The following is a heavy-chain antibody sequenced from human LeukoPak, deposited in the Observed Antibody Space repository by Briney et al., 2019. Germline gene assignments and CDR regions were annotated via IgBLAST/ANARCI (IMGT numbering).Heavy chain of an antibody. Sequence: PSETLSLTCAVYGGSFSGYYWSWIRQPPGKGLEWIGEINHSGSTNYNPSLKSRVTISVDTSKNQFSLKLSSVTAADTAVYYCARGRAVADYWGQGTLVTVSS. CDR3: ARGRAVADY. D-gene: IGHD6-19*01. J-gene: IGHJ4*02. V-gene: IGHV4-34*01. CDR2: INHSGST. CDR1: GGSFSGYY.